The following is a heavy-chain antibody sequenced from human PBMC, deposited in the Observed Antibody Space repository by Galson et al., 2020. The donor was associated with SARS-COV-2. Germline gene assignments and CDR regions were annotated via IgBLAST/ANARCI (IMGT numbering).Heavy chain of an antibody. CDR2: ISYDGSNK. CDR1: GFTFSSYA. D-gene: IGHD3-9*01. V-gene: IGHV3-30*04. Sequence: GESLKISCAASGFTFSSYAMHWVRQAPGKGLEWVAVISYDGSNKYYADSVKGRFTISRDNSKNTLYLQMNSLRAEDTAVYYCARDLIGILYYFDYWGQGTLVTVSS. J-gene: IGHJ4*02. CDR3: ARDLIGILYYFDY.